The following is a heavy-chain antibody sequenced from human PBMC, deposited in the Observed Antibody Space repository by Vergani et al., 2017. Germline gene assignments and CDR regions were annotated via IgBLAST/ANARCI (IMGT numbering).Heavy chain of an antibody. V-gene: IGHV1-69*08. CDR3: ARDKAGHREGPRIAGQERGGRGYGMDV. CDR1: GGTFSSYT. J-gene: IGHJ6*02. CDR2: IIPILGIT. D-gene: IGHD3-10*01. Sequence: QVQLVQSGAEVKKPGSSVKVSCKASGGTFSSYTISWVRQAPGQGLDWMGRIIPILGITNYALKFQGRVTITADKSTSTAYMELSSLRSEDTAVYYCARDKAGHREGPRIAGQERGGRGYGMDVWGQGTTVTVSS.